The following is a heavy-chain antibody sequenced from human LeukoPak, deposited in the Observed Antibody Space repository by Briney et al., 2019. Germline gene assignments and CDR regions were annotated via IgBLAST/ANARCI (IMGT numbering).Heavy chain of an antibody. D-gene: IGHD5-18*01. CDR3: ARELQAMGVTVDY. CDR1: GYTFTGYY. Sequence: ASVKVSCKASGYTFTGYYMHWVRQAPGQGLEWMGWINPNSGGTNYAQKFQGGVTMTRDTSISTAYMELSRLRSDDTAVYYCARELQAMGVTVDYWGQGTLVTVSS. J-gene: IGHJ4*02. V-gene: IGHV1-2*02. CDR2: INPNSGGT.